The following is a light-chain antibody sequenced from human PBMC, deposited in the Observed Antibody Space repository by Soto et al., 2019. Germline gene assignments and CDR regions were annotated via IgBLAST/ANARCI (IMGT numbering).Light chain of an antibody. V-gene: IGKV1-39*01. CDR1: QSNSSY. J-gene: IGKJ2*01. Sequence: DIQMTQSPSSLSASVGDRVTITCRASQSNSSYLNWYQQKPGKAPKLLIYTASSLQSGVPSRFSGSGSGTDFTLTISSLQPEDCATYYCQQSYSTPHTFGQGTKLEIK. CDR3: QQSYSTPHT. CDR2: TAS.